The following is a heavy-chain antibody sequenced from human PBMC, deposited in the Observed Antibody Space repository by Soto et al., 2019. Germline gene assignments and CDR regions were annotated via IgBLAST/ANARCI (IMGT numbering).Heavy chain of an antibody. CDR3: AKSREQQLVRHGLDV. CDR1: GFTFSSYA. V-gene: IGHV3-30*18. Sequence: QVQLVESGGGVVLPGGSLRLSCAASGFTFSSYAVHWVHQAPAKGLEWVAAISHDGNKKDSLEGRFTISRDNSKNTLYLQMNSLRPEDTAMYYCAKSREQQLVRHGLDVWGQGTTVTVS. CDR2: ISHDGNKK. D-gene: IGHD6-13*01. J-gene: IGHJ6*02.